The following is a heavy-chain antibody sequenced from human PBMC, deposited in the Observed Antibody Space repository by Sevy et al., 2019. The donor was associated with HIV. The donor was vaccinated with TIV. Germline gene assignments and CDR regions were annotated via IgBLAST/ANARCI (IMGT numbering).Heavy chain of an antibody. Sequence: GGSLRLSCAASGFIFDNYAMHWVRQAPGKGLEWVSVISCDGDTTYYADSVKGRFTISRDNSKNSLYLQLNSLKTEDTAFYYCAKGLVFRCNTFLFDFWGRGTLVTVSS. CDR3: AKGLVFRCNTFLFDF. J-gene: IGHJ4*02. V-gene: IGHV3-43D*04. CDR2: ISCDGDTT. D-gene: IGHD2-15*01. CDR1: GFIFDNYA.